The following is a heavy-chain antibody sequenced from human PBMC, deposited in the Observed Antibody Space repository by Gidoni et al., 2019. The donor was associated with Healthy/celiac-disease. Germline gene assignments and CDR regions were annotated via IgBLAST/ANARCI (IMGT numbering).Heavy chain of an antibody. D-gene: IGHD6-19*01. CDR3: AREAESYSSGWYPFDY. CDR1: GFAFRSYG. V-gene: IGHV3-30*19. CDR2: ISDNGTNN. Sequence: QVQLVASGGGVGPPGSSLRLYCAASGFAFRSYGMHWVRQAPGKGLEWVAVISDNGTNNYYPDSVKGRFTISRDNSKNTLYLQRNSLRAEDTAVYSCAREAESYSSGWYPFDYWGQGTLVTVSS. J-gene: IGHJ4*02.